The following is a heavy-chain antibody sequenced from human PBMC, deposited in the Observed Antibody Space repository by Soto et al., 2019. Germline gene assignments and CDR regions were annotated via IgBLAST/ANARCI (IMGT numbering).Heavy chain of an antibody. CDR2: IYSSGST. D-gene: IGHD3-16*01. J-gene: IGHJ1*01. CDR1: GFTVRSNY. Sequence: GGSLRLSCAVSGFTVRSNYMNWVRQAPGKGLEWVSTIYSSGSTYYADSVKGRFTISRDDPKNTLYLQMHSLRAEDTGVYFCARVSSPFGYWGQGTLVTSPQ. CDR3: ARVSSPFGY. V-gene: IGHV3-53*01.